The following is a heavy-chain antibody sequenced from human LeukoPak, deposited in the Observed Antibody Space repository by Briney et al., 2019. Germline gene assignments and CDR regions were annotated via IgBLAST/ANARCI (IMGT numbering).Heavy chain of an antibody. V-gene: IGHV4-39*07. CDR3: ARALKATKKSYWYFDL. Sequence: SETLSLTCTVSGGSISSSSYYWGWIRQPPGKGLEWIGSIYYSGSTYYNPSLKSRVTISVDTSKNQFSLKLSSVTAADTAVYYCARALKATKKSYWYFDLWGRGTLVTVSS. J-gene: IGHJ2*01. CDR2: IYYSGST. CDR1: GGSISSSSYY. D-gene: IGHD5-12*01.